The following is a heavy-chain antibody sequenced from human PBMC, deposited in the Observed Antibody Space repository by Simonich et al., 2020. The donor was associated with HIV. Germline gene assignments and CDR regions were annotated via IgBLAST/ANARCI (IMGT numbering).Heavy chain of an antibody. J-gene: IGHJ4*02. CDR3: AREGFSSSWDGGPPDH. CDR1: AYTFIDYY. D-gene: IGHD6-13*01. Sequence: QVQLVQSGAEVKKPGASVKVSCKASAYTFIDYYMHWVRQAPGQGLEGMGWINPNMGDTYFEKKFQGRVTMTRDTSISTAYMALSRLRSDDTAVYYCAREGFSSSWDGGPPDHWGQGTLVIVSS. CDR2: INPNMGDT. V-gene: IGHV1-2*02.